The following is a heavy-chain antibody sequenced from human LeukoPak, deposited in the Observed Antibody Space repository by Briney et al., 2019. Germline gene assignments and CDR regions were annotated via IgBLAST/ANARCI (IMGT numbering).Heavy chain of an antibody. CDR3: ASRASSSSPFDY. CDR2: IIPIFGTA. Sequence: ASVKVSCKGSGGTFSSYAISWVRQAPGQGLEWMGGIIPIFGTANYAQKFQGRVTITADESTSTAYMELSSLRSEDTAVYYCASRASSSSPFDYWGQGTLVTVSS. V-gene: IGHV1-69*13. CDR1: GGTFSSYA. J-gene: IGHJ4*02. D-gene: IGHD6-6*01.